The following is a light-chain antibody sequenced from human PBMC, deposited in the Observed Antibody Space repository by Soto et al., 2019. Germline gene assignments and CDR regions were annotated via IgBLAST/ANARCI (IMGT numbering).Light chain of an antibody. V-gene: IGKV3-20*01. CDR2: GAS. J-gene: IGKJ3*01. CDR1: QSVSSSY. Sequence: EIVLTQSPGTLSLSPGERATLSCRASQSVSSSYLAWYQQKPGQAPRLLIYGASSRATGIPDRFSGSGSGTDFTLTISRLVPEDFAVYYCQQYGSSPGGTFGPGTKVDIK. CDR3: QQYGSSPGGT.